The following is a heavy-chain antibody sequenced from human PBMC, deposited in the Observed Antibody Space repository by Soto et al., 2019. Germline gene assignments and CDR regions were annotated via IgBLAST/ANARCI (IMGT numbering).Heavy chain of an antibody. CDR2: ISYDGSNK. V-gene: IGHV3-30-3*01. Sequence: QVQLVESGGGVVQPGRSLRLSCAASGFTFSSYAMHWVRQAPGKGLEWVAVISYDGSNKYYADSVKGRFTISRDNSKKPLYLQMTGLRVEDTVGYYCAGDRGVGATTWYFDYWGQGTLVTVSS. J-gene: IGHJ4*02. CDR1: GFTFSSYA. CDR3: AGDRGVGATTWYFDY. D-gene: IGHD1-26*01.